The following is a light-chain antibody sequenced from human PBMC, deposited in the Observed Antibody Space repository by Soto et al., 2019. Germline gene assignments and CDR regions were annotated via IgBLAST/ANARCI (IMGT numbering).Light chain of an antibody. CDR1: RSVSSSY. CDR2: GAS. Sequence: EIVLTQSPGTLSLSPGERATLSCRASRSVSSSYLAWYQQKPGQAPRLLIYGASSRATGIPDRFSGSGSGTDITLTISRLEPEDFAVYYCQQYGSSPRITFGQGTRLEIK. J-gene: IGKJ5*01. CDR3: QQYGSSPRIT. V-gene: IGKV3-20*01.